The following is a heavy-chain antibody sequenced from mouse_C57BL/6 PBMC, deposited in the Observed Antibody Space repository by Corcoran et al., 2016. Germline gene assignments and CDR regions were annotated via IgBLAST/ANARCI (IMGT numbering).Heavy chain of an antibody. CDR2: INTYSGVP. D-gene: IGHD1-1*01. V-gene: IGHV9-3*01. CDR1: GYTFTTYG. Sequence: QIQLVQSGPELKKPGETVKISCKASGYTFTTYGMSWVKQAPGKGLKWMGWINTYSGVPTYADDFKGRFAFSLETSVSTAYLQINNLKNEDTATYFCARGSSYFDYWGQGTTLTVSS. J-gene: IGHJ2*01. CDR3: ARGSSYFDY.